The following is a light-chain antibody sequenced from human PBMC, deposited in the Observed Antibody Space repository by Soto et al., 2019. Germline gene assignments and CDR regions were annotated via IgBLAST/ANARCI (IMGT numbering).Light chain of an antibody. V-gene: IGKV3-20*01. CDR1: QSVSNNY. Sequence: VLTQSPGTLSLSPGDSATLSCRASQSVSNNYLAWYQQKPGQAPRLLIYGASNRATGIQDRFSGSGSGTDFTLTIRRLEPEDFAVYYCQQYGSSGTCGQGTKVDIK. CDR2: GAS. CDR3: QQYGSSGT. J-gene: IGKJ1*01.